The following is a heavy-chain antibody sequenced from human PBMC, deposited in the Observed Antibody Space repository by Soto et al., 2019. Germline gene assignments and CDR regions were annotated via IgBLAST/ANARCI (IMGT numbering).Heavy chain of an antibody. Sequence: QVQLVQSGAEVKKPGASVKDSCKASGYTFTSYAMHWVRQAPGQRLEWMGWSNAGNGNTKYSQKFQGRVTITRDTSASTAYMKLSSLRSEDTAVYYWARDAYSRSWPIPLDYWGQGTLVTVSS. CDR3: ARDAYSRSWPIPLDY. CDR1: GYTFTSYA. J-gene: IGHJ4*02. V-gene: IGHV1-3*01. D-gene: IGHD6-13*01. CDR2: SNAGNGNT.